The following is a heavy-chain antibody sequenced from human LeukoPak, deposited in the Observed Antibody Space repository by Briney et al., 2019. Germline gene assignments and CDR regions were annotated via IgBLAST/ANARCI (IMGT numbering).Heavy chain of an antibody. J-gene: IGHJ6*03. Sequence: QTGGSLRLSCLASKFTFSNYAMTWVRQAPGKGLGWVSSISGSGDNMDYADSVKVRFTISKDNSENTLYLQMHSLRGEDTAVYYCARDGYSGSYYRLYYFFMDVWGKGTTVTVSS. D-gene: IGHD1-26*01. V-gene: IGHV3-23*01. CDR3: ARDGYSGSYYRLYYFFMDV. CDR2: ISGSGDNM. CDR1: KFTFSNYA.